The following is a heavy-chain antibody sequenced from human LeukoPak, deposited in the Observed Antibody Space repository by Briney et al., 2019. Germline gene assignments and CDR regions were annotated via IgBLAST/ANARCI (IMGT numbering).Heavy chain of an antibody. Sequence: SETLSLTCTVSGGSISNSGYYWGWIRQPPGKGLEWIASIYYSGSTYYNPSLKSRVTISVDTSKNQLSLKLSSLTSADTAVYYCARHEYSGSYYGLSWFDPWGQGTLVTVSS. CDR2: IYYSGST. CDR1: GGSISNSGYY. V-gene: IGHV4-39*01. J-gene: IGHJ5*02. CDR3: ARHEYSGSYYGLSWFDP. D-gene: IGHD1-26*01.